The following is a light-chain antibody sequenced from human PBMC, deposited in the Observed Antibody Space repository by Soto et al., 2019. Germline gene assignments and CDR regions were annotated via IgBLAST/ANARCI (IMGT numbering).Light chain of an antibody. V-gene: IGLV2-23*03. CDR1: SGDVGGYNL. Sequence: QSALTQPASVSGSPGQSITISCTGTSGDVGGYNLVSWYQQHPAQAPKLLIYERTKRRSGVSNRFSGSKSANTASLTISGLQAEDEADYFGCSYAGSRTFPDVFGTGTKLTVL. CDR2: ERT. J-gene: IGLJ1*01. CDR3: CSYAGSRTFPDV.